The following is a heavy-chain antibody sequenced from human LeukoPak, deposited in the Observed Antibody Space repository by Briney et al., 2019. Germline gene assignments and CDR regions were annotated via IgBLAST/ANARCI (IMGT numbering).Heavy chain of an antibody. Sequence: PGGSLRLSCAASGSTFISYSMHWLRQAPGKGLEWVAVTSFDENIKYYSDSVKGRFTISRDNSKNTLYLQMNSLGSEDTALYYCVRGGLSSSWFDPWGQGTLVTVSS. V-gene: IGHV3-30-3*01. CDR1: GSTFISYS. CDR2: TSFDENIK. J-gene: IGHJ5*02. CDR3: VRGGLSSSWFDP. D-gene: IGHD2/OR15-2a*01.